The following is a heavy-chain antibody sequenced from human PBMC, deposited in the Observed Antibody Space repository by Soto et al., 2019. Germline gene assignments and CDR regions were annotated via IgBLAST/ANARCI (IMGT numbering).Heavy chain of an antibody. CDR1: GYTFTSYG. D-gene: IGHD2-15*01. V-gene: IGHV1-18*01. CDR3: ARDGVVVAAPDGWFDP. Sequence: QVQLVQSGAEVKKPGASVKVSCKASGYTFTSYGISWVRQAPGQGLEWMGWISAYNGNTNYAQKLQGRVTMTTDTXTIXAYMELRSLRSDDTAVYYCARDGVVVAAPDGWFDPWGQGTLVTVSS. CDR2: ISAYNGNT. J-gene: IGHJ5*02.